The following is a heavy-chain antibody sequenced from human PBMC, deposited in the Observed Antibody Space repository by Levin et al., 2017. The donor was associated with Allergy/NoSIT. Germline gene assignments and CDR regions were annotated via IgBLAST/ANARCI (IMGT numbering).Heavy chain of an antibody. J-gene: IGHJ4*02. CDR1: GFTFDDDG. V-gene: IGHV3-20*04. CDR3: ARVHKDYFDY. CDR2: INWNGGST. Sequence: AGGSLRLSCAASGFTFDDDGMSWVRQAPGKGLEWVSGINWNGGSTGYADSVKGRFTISRDNAKNSLYLQMNSLRAEDTALYYCARVHKDYFDYWGQGTLVTVSS.